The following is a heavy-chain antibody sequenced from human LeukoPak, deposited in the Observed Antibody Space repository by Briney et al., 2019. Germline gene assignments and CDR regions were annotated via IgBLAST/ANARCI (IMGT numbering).Heavy chain of an antibody. Sequence: GGSLRLSCAASGFTFSSYSVNWVRQAPGKGLEWVSSISSSSSYIYYADSVKGRFTISRDNAKNSLYLQMNSLRAEDTAVYYCARDPFYCSSTSCGDYWGQGTLVTVSS. CDR3: ARDPFYCSSTSCGDY. V-gene: IGHV3-21*01. D-gene: IGHD2-2*01. CDR2: ISSSSSYI. J-gene: IGHJ4*02. CDR1: GFTFSSYS.